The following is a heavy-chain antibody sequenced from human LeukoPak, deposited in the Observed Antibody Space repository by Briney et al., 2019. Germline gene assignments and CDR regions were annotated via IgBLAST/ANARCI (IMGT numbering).Heavy chain of an antibody. V-gene: IGHV1-2*02. Sequence: ASVKVSCKASGYTFTGYYMHWVRQAPGQGLEWMGWINPNSGGTNYAQKFQGRVTMTRDTSISTAYMELSRLRSDDTAVYYCARDTRDFWSRGFDYWGQGTLVTVSS. D-gene: IGHD3-3*01. CDR1: GYTFTGYY. CDR3: ARDTRDFWSRGFDY. CDR2: INPNSGGT. J-gene: IGHJ4*02.